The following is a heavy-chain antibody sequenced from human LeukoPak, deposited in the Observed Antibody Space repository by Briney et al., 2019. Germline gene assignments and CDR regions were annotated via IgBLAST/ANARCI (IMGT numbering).Heavy chain of an antibody. CDR2: IIPILGIA. V-gene: IGHV1-69*04. CDR1: GGTFSSYA. D-gene: IGHD4-17*01. J-gene: IGHJ3*02. CDR3: ARVAMTTVTTAYAFDI. Sequence: GSSVKVSCKASGGTFSSYAISWVRQAPGQGLEWMGRIIPILGIANYAQKFQGRVTITADKSTSTAYMELSSLRSEDTAVYYCARVAMTTVTTAYAFDIWGQGTMVTVSS.